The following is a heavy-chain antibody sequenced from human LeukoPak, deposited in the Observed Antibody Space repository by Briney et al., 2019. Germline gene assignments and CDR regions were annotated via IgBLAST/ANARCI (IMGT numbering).Heavy chain of an antibody. V-gene: IGHV1-69*04. D-gene: IGHD3-10*01. CDR2: IIPILDMT. CDR3: ARAPGGLWFGELLYFDY. J-gene: IGHJ4*02. Sequence: SMKVSCKPSGNTFSSFAISWVRQAPGQGLEWMGRIIPILDMTNYARKFQGRITITADKSTTTAYMELRRLTSEDTAVYYCARAPGGLWFGELLYFDYWGQGTLVTVSS. CDR1: GNTFSSFA.